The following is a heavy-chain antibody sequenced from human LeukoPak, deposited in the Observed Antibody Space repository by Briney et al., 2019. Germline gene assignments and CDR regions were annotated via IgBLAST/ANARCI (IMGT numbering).Heavy chain of an antibody. Sequence: GGSLRLSCAASGFTFSSYGMHWVRQAPGKGLEWVAVIWYDGSNKYYADSVKGRFTISRDNSKNTLYLQLNSLRAEDTAVYYCARDLRTRAYYFDYWGQGTLVTVSS. V-gene: IGHV3-33*01. CDR2: IWYDGSNK. CDR1: GFTFSSYG. CDR3: ARDLRTRAYYFDY. J-gene: IGHJ4*02.